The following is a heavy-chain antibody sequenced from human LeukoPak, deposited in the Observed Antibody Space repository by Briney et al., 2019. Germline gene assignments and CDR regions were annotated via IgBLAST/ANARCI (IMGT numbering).Heavy chain of an antibody. V-gene: IGHV4-34*01. D-gene: IGHD6-6*01. CDR2: INHSGST. Sequence: SETLSLTCAVYGGSFSGYYWSWIRQPPGKGLEWIGEINHSGSTNYNPSLKSRVTISVDTSKNQFSLKLSSVTAADTAVYYCVSSSAVYRPRAEYYFDYWGQGTLVTVSS. CDR1: GGSFSGYY. CDR3: VSSSAVYRPRAEYYFDY. J-gene: IGHJ4*02.